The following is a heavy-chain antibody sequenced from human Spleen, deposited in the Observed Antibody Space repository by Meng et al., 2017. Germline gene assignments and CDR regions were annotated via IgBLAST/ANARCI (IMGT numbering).Heavy chain of an antibody. CDR2: INNDGGSR. V-gene: IGHV3-74*01. CDR3: TTDWEVGATNDFGY. Sequence: EVQLVESGGGLVQPGGSLRLSCAASGFTFRTYGMHWVRQAPGKGLVWVSRINNDGGSRNYADSVKGRFTIARDNAKNTLYLQMNSLRAEDTAVYYCTTDWEVGATNDFGYWGQGTLVTVSS. CDR1: GFTFRTYG. J-gene: IGHJ4*02. D-gene: IGHD1-26*01.